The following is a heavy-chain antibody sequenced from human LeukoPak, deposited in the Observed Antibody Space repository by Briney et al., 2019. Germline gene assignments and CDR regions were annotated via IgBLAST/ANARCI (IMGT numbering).Heavy chain of an antibody. CDR1: GFTFSSYG. J-gene: IGHJ4*02. CDR3: ARGVGRYEDSDFDY. CDR2: IRYDGSNK. Sequence: PGGSLRLSCAASGFTFSSYGMHWVRQAPGKGLEWVAFIRYDGSNKYYADSVKGRFTISRDNSKNTLYLQMNSLRAEDTAVYYCARGVGRYEDSDFDYWGQGTLVTVSS. V-gene: IGHV3-30*02. D-gene: IGHD2-2*01.